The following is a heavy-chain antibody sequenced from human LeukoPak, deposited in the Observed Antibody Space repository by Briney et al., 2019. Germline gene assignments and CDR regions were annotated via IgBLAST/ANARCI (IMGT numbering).Heavy chain of an antibody. CDR3: ARDYYYDEGYYFDY. Sequence: PSGTLSLTCAVSGGSISSTNWWSWVRQPPGKGLEWIGEIYHSGSTNYNPSLKSRVTISVDKSKNQLSLKLRSVTAADTAVYYCARDYYYDEGYYFDYWGQGTLVTVSS. J-gene: IGHJ4*02. CDR1: GGSISSTNW. CDR2: IYHSGST. V-gene: IGHV4-4*02. D-gene: IGHD3-22*01.